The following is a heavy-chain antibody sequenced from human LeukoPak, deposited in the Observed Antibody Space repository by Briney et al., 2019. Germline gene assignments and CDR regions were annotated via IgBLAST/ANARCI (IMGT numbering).Heavy chain of an antibody. J-gene: IGHJ4*02. CDR2: ISWDGGSP. CDR1: GFTFDDYA. D-gene: IGHD5-18*01. V-gene: IGHV3-43D*03. Sequence: YPGGSLRLSCAASGFTFDDYAMHWVRQAPGKGLEWVSLISWDGGSPYYADSVKGRFTISRDNSKNSLYLQMNSLRAEDTALYYCAKDRRGYSYGPFDYWGQGTLVTVSS. CDR3: AKDRRGYSYGPFDY.